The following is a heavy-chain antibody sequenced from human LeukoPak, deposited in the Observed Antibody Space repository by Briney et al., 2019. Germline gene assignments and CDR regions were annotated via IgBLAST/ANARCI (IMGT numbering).Heavy chain of an antibody. V-gene: IGHV3-74*01. Sequence: PGGSLRLSCAASGFTFSSYWMHWVRQAPGKGLVWVSRINSDGSSTSYADSVKGRFTISRDNAKNTLYLQMNSLRAEDTAVYYCAREAIGAVYGMDVWGQGTTVTVSS. D-gene: IGHD6-19*01. J-gene: IGHJ6*02. CDR2: INSDGSST. CDR3: AREAIGAVYGMDV. CDR1: GFTFSSYW.